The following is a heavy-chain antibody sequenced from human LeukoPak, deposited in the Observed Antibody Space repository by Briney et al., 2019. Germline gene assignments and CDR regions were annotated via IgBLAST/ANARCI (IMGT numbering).Heavy chain of an antibody. Sequence: SQTLSLTCTVSGGSISSGSYFWTWIRQPDGKRLEWIGRINTSGSTNYNPSLKSRVTISVDTSKNQFSLKLSSVTAADTAVFFCAREGYTSSWYSGYYYFDYWGQGTLVTVSS. CDR2: INTSGST. V-gene: IGHV4-61*02. CDR3: AREGYTSSWYSGYYYFDY. CDR1: GGSISSGSYF. D-gene: IGHD6-13*01. J-gene: IGHJ4*02.